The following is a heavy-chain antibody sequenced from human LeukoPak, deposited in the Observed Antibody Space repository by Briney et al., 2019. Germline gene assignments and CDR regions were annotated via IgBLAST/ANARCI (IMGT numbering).Heavy chain of an antibody. J-gene: IGHJ4*02. D-gene: IGHD4-23*01. CDR2: INPNSGGT. Sequence: ASXXVSCKASGYTFTGYYMHWVRQAPGQGLEWMGRINPNSGGTNYAQKFQGRVTMTRDTSISTAYMELSRLRSDDTAVYYCARVSEVAMVVTQVLLGYWGQGTLVTVSS. CDR3: ARVSEVAMVVTQVLLGY. CDR1: GYTFTGYY. V-gene: IGHV1-2*06.